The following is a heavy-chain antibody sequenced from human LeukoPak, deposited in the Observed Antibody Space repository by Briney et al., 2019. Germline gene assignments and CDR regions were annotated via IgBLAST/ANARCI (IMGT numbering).Heavy chain of an antibody. V-gene: IGHV3-11*01. CDR2: ISSSGSTI. CDR1: GFTFSDYY. D-gene: IGHD3-3*01. J-gene: IGHJ4*02. CDR3: ARTHYDFWSGYYQYYFDY. Sequence: PGGSPRLSCAAPGFTFSDYYMSWIRQAPGKGLEWVSYISSSGSTIYYADSVKGRFTISRDNAKNSLYLQMNSLRAEDTAVYYCARTHYDFWSGYYQYYFDYWGQGTLVTVSS.